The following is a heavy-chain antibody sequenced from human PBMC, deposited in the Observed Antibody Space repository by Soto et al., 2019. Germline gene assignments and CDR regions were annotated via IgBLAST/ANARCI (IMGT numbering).Heavy chain of an antibody. CDR1: GGTFSTYS. J-gene: IGHJ4*02. V-gene: IGHV1-69*04. D-gene: IGHD2-15*01. Sequence: SVKVSCKASGGTFSTYSISWVRQAPGQGLEWMGRIIPILGIPDYAQKFQGRVTITADKSTTTADMELSSLRSDDTAVYYCARDEVVVVAATPYYWGQGTLVNVSS. CDR2: IIPILGIP. CDR3: ARDEVVVVAATPYY.